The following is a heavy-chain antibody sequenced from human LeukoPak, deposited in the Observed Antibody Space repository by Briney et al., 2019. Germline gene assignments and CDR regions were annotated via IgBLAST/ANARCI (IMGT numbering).Heavy chain of an antibody. J-gene: IGHJ4*02. Sequence: SETLSLTCTVSGGSISSSSYYWGWIRQPPGKGLEWIGSIYYSGSTYYNPSLKSRVTISVDTSKNQFPLKLSSVTAADTAVYYCARGMVRGQRRDYFDYWGQGTLVTVSS. V-gene: IGHV4-39*06. CDR3: ARGMVRGQRRDYFDY. CDR1: GGSISSSSYY. D-gene: IGHD3-10*01. CDR2: IYYSGST.